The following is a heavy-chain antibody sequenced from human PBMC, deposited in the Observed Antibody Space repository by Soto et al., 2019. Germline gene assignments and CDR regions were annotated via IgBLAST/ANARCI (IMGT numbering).Heavy chain of an antibody. J-gene: IGHJ6*02. Sequence: PGGSLRLSCTASGFTFSSYGMHWVRQAPGKGLEWVAVISYDGSNKYYADSVKGRFTISRDNSKNTLYLQMDSLRAEDTAVYYCAKIIVAGLHYYYYGMDVWGQGTTVTVSS. CDR1: GFTFSSYG. D-gene: IGHD5-12*01. CDR3: AKIIVAGLHYYYYGMDV. CDR2: ISYDGSNK. V-gene: IGHV3-30*18.